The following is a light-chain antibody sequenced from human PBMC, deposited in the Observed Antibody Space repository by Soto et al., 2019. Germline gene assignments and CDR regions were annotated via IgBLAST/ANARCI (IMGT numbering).Light chain of an antibody. CDR2: EVN. V-gene: IGLV2-8*01. Sequence: QSALTQPLSASGSPGQSVAISCTGTNSDIGNYNFVSWYQQHPGKAPKLMIYEVNKRPSGVPDRFSGSKSGNTASLTVSGLQPEDDADYYCSSYADSNNLLFGGGTKVTV. CDR3: SSYADSNNLL. CDR1: NSDIGNYNF. J-gene: IGLJ2*01.